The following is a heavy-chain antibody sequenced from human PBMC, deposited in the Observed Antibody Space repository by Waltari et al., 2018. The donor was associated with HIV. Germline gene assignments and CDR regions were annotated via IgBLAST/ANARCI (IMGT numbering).Heavy chain of an antibody. CDR2: INAGNGNT. D-gene: IGHD3-10*01. CDR3: ARVRGSGNYYGGAFDI. Sequence: QVQIVQSGAEVKKPGASVKVSCKASGYTFTNYAMHWVLQAPGQRPEWMGWINAGNGNTKYSRKFQGRVTITRDTSASTAYMELSSLRSEDTAVYYSARVRGSGNYYGGAFDIWGQGTMVTVSS. V-gene: IGHV1-3*01. J-gene: IGHJ3*02. CDR1: GYTFTNYA.